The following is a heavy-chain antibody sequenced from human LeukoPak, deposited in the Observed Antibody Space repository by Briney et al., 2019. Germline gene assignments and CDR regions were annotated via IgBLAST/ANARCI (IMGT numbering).Heavy chain of an antibody. CDR1: GGSISSSSYY. CDR3: ARHDASGIDAFDI. D-gene: IGHD3-10*01. CDR2: IYYSGST. Sequence: SETLSLTCTVSGGSISSSSYYWGWIRQPTGKGLEWIGSIYYSGSTYYNPSLKSRVTISVDTSKNQFSLKLSSVTAADTAVYYCARHDASGIDAFDIWGQGTMVTVSS. V-gene: IGHV4-39*01. J-gene: IGHJ3*02.